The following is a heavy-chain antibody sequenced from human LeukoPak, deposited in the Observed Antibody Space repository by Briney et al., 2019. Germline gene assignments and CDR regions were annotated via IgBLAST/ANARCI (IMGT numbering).Heavy chain of an antibody. V-gene: IGHV3-9*03. CDR3: AKVARTSGSYSYFDY. D-gene: IGHD1-26*01. J-gene: IGHJ4*02. Sequence: GGSLRLSCAASGFTFDDYAMHWVRQAPGKGLEWVSGISWNSGSIGYADSVKGRFTISRDNAKNSLYLQMNSLRAEDMALYYCAKVARTSGSYSYFDYWGQGTLVTVSS. CDR2: ISWNSGSI. CDR1: GFTFDDYA.